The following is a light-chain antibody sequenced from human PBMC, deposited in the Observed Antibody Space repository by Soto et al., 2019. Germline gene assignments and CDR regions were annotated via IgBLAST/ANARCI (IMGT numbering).Light chain of an antibody. Sequence: EIMMKKSPSTLSLSLGARATLSCRASQSISSNLAWYQQKAGQAPRLLIYGASTRATGIPSRFSGSGSGTEFTLTISSLQPDDFAVYYCQHYNSYSEAFGQGTKVDI. CDR2: GAS. CDR1: QSISSN. V-gene: IGKV3-15*01. CDR3: QHYNSYSEA. J-gene: IGKJ1*01.